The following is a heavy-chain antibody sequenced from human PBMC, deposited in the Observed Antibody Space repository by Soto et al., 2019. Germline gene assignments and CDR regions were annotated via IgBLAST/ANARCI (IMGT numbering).Heavy chain of an antibody. CDR3: ATNPAGTHDILTGYSRY. J-gene: IGHJ1*01. CDR1: GGTFSSYA. D-gene: IGHD3-9*01. CDR2: IIPIFGTA. Sequence: SVKGACKASGGTFSSYAISWVRQAPGQGLEWMGGIIPIFGTANYAQKFQGRVTITADKSTSTAYMELSSLRSEDTAVYYCATNPAGTHDILTGYSRYLGKGTLVTVSS. V-gene: IGHV1-69*06.